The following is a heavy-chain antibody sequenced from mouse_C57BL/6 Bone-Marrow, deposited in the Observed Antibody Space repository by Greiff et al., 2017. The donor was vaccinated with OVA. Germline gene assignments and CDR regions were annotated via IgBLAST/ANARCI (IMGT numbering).Heavy chain of an antibody. CDR1: GFNIKDDY. J-gene: IGHJ2*01. Sequence: VQLQQSGAELVRPGASVKLSCTASGFNIKDDYMHWVKQRPEQGLEWIGWIDPENGDTEYASKFQGKATITADTSSNPAYLQLSSLTSEDTAVYYCTRVVATYFDYWGQGTTLTVSS. V-gene: IGHV14-4*01. CDR3: TRVVATYFDY. D-gene: IGHD1-1*01. CDR2: IDPENGDT.